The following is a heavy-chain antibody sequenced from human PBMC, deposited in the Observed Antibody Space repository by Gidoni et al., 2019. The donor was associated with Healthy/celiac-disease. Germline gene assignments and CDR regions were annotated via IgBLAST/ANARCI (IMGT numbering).Heavy chain of an antibody. J-gene: IGHJ4*02. D-gene: IGHD1-26*01. Sequence: QVQLQESRPGLANPSQPLSLARTVSGGSISSGSYYWSWIRQPAGKGLEWIGRIYTRGSTNYNPSLKSRVTISVDTSKNQFSLKLSSVTAADTAVYYCASQELGSGYFDYWGQGTLVTVSS. CDR2: IYTRGST. V-gene: IGHV4-61*02. CDR1: GGSISSGSYY. CDR3: ASQELGSGYFDY.